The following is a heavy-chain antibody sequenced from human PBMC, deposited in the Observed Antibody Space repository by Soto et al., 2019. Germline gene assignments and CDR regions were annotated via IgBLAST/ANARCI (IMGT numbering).Heavy chain of an antibody. V-gene: IGHV3-7*05. CDR1: GFTFSSYW. CDR2: IKQDGSEK. CDR3: ARAGSSSSWYVNDY. D-gene: IGHD6-13*01. Sequence: GGSLRLSCAASGFTFSSYWMSWVRQAPGKGLEWVANIKQDGSEKYYVDSVKGRFTISRDNAKNSLYLQMNSLRAEDTSVYYCARAGSSSSWYVNDYWGQGTLVTVSS. J-gene: IGHJ4*02.